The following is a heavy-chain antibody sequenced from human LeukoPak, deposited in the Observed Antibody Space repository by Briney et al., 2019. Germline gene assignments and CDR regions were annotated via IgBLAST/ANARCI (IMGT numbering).Heavy chain of an antibody. CDR1: EFTFSSYA. J-gene: IGHJ4*02. CDR2: ISSDGSNK. Sequence: PGGSLRLSCAASEFTFSSYAMHWVRQAPGKGLEWVAVISSDGSNKYYADSVKGRFTISRDNSKSTLYLQMDSLGAEDTAVYYCARASTPGFGLSGFDYWGQGTLVTVSS. D-gene: IGHD5/OR15-5a*01. CDR3: ARASTPGFGLSGFDY. V-gene: IGHV3-30-3*01.